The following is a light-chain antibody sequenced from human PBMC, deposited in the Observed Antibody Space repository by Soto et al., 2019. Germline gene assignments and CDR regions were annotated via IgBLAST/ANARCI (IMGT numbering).Light chain of an antibody. CDR1: QSLAGNY. CDR2: GAS. Sequence: DIVLTQSPGTLYLSPGETATLSCRASQSLAGNYLAWYQQKPGQAPRLLISGASSRATSIPDRFSGSGSGTDFTLTISGLAPEDFAVYYCQQYVSKTTFGPRTKVDIK. V-gene: IGKV3-20*01. J-gene: IGKJ3*01. CDR3: QQYVSKTT.